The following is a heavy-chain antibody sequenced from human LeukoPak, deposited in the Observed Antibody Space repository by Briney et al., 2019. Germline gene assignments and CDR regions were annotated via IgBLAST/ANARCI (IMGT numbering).Heavy chain of an antibody. Sequence: PSETLSLTCTVSSGSISRQYWSWIRRPPGKGLEWIGFIYYSGSTYYNPSLKSRVTISVDTSKNQFSLKLSSVTAADTAVYYCARFDILTGYFDYWGQGTLVTVSS. D-gene: IGHD3-9*01. CDR2: IYYSGST. V-gene: IGHV4-59*11. CDR1: SGSISRQY. CDR3: ARFDILTGYFDY. J-gene: IGHJ4*02.